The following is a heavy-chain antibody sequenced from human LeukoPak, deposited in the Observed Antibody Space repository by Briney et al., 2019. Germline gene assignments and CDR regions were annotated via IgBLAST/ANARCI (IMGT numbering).Heavy chain of an antibody. CDR1: GGTFSSYA. CDR2: IIPIFGTA. CDR3: ATSHQDYDFWSGYLY. D-gene: IGHD3-3*01. V-gene: IGHV1-69*05. Sequence: GSSVKVSCKASGGTFSSYAISWVRQAPGQGLEWMGRIIPIFGTANYAQKFQGRVTITTDESTSTAYMELSSLRSEDTAVYYCATSHQDYDFWSGYLYWGQGTLVTVSS. J-gene: IGHJ4*02.